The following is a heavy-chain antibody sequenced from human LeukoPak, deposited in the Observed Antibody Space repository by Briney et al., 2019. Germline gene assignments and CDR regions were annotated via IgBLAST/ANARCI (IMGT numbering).Heavy chain of an antibody. V-gene: IGHV4-59*08. Sequence: SETLSLTCTVSGGSISSYYWSWIRQPPGKGLEWIGYIYYSGSTNYNPSLKSRVTISVDTSKNQFSLKLSSVTAADTAVYYCARHEVLRGYVSFHYWGQGTLVTVSS. CDR2: IYYSGST. CDR1: GGSISSYY. CDR3: ARHEVLRGYVSFHY. J-gene: IGHJ4*02. D-gene: IGHD3-16*01.